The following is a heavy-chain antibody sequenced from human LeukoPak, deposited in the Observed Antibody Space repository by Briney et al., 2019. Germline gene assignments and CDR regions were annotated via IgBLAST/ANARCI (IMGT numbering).Heavy chain of an antibody. CDR3: ARGPPGCSGGSCYPGAYFDY. CDR2: IYTSGST. CDR1: GGSISSYY. Sequence: SETLSLTCTVSGGSISSYYWSWIRQPAGKGLEWIGRIYTSGSTNYNPSLKSRVTMSVDTSKNQFSLKLSSVTAADTAVYYCARGPPGCSGGSCYPGAYFDYWGQGTLVTVSS. J-gene: IGHJ4*02. D-gene: IGHD2-15*01. V-gene: IGHV4-4*07.